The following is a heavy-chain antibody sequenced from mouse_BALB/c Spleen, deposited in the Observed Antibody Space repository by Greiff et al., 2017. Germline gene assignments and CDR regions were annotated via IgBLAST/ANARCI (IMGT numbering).Heavy chain of an antibody. CDR3: ARGGLGNYGFAY. CDR2: IDPSDSET. Sequence: VHGVESGPQLVRPGASVKISCKASGYSFTSYWMHWVKQRPGQGLEWIGMIDPSDSETRLNQKFKDKATLTVDKSSSTAYMQLSSPTSEDSAVYYCARGGLGNYGFAYWGQGTLVTVSA. J-gene: IGHJ3*01. D-gene: IGHD2-1*01. CDR1: GYSFTSYW. V-gene: IGHV1S126*01.